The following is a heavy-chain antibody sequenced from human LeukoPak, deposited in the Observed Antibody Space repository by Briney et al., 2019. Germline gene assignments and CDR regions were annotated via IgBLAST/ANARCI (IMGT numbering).Heavy chain of an antibody. CDR1: GYTFTSYY. CDR2: INPSGGST. D-gene: IGHD4-11*01. Sequence: ASVKVSCKASGYTFTSYYMHWVRQAPGQGLEWMEIINPSGGSTSYAQKFQGRVTMTRDTSTSTVYMELSSLRSEDTAVYYCARETHDYSNYGLDYYYYYYMDVWGKGTTVTVSS. V-gene: IGHV1-46*01. CDR3: ARETHDYSNYGLDYYYYYYMDV. J-gene: IGHJ6*03.